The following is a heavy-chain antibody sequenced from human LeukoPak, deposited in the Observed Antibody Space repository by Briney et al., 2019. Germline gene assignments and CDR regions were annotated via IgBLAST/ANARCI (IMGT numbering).Heavy chain of an antibody. J-gene: IGHJ4*02. CDR1: GFTFSSYW. CDR2: INSGGSST. Sequence: GGSLRLSCAASGFTFSSYWMHWVPEAPGKALVWVSRINSGGSSTSYAGSVKGRFTISRDNAKNTLYLQMNSLRAEDTAVYYCAREDFSNYVPDYWGQGTLVTVSS. CDR3: AREDFSNYVPDY. V-gene: IGHV3-74*01. D-gene: IGHD4-11*01.